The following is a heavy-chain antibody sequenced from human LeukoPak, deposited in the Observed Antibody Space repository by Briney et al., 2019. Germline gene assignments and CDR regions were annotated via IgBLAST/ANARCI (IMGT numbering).Heavy chain of an antibody. CDR3: AKTVVVIAFRFDS. CDR1: GFTFDDYG. D-gene: IGHD2-21*01. V-gene: IGHV3-23*01. J-gene: IGHJ4*02. Sequence: PGGSLRLSCAASGFTFDDYGMSWVRQAPGKGLEWVSAISGDGARTYYADSVKGRFTISRDNSKNTLDLQMNSLRAEDTAIYYCAKTVVVIAFRFDSWGQGSLVTVSS. CDR2: ISGDGART.